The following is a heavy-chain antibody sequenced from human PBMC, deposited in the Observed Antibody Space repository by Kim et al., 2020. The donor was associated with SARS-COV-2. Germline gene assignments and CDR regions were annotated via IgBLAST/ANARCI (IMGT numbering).Heavy chain of an antibody. CDR1: GGSISSGGYY. J-gene: IGHJ3*02. Sequence: SETLSLTCTVSGGSISSGGYYWSWIRQHPGKGLEWIGYIYYSGSTYYNPSLKSRVTISVDTSKNQFSLKLSSVTAADTAVYHCARGDTIFGVVINAFDIWGQGTMVTVSS. V-gene: IGHV4-31*03. CDR3: ARGDTIFGVVINAFDI. D-gene: IGHD3-3*01. CDR2: IYYSGST.